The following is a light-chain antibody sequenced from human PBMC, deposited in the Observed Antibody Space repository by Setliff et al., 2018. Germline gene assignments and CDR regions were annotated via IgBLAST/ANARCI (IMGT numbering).Light chain of an antibody. Sequence: NFMLTQPHSVSESPGKTVTISCTHNSGNIANNYVQWYQQRPGSSPTTVIYEDTQRPSGVPDRFSGSIDSSSNTASLTISGLRTEDEAVYYCQSSDDIDRRRIFGGGTQLTVL. J-gene: IGLJ2*01. CDR3: QSSDDIDRRRI. CDR1: SGNIANNY. CDR2: EDT. V-gene: IGLV6-57*01.